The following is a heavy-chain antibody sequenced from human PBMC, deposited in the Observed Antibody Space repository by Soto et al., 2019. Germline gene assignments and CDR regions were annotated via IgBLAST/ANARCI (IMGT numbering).Heavy chain of an antibody. Sequence: PSETLSLTCTVSGGSISSGGYYWSWIRQHPGKGLEWIGYIYYSGSTYYNPSLKSRVTISVDTSKNQFSLRLSSVTAADTAVYYCASSDSFDWFDPWGQGTLVTVSS. D-gene: IGHD3-3*01. CDR3: ASSDSFDWFDP. J-gene: IGHJ5*02. CDR1: GGSISSGGYY. CDR2: IYYSGST. V-gene: IGHV4-31*03.